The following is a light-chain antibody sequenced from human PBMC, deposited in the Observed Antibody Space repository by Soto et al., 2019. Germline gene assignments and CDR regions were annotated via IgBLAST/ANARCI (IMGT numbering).Light chain of an antibody. CDR1: QSVSSSY. V-gene: IGKV3-20*01. CDR3: QQYGSSPGT. Sequence: EIVLTQSPGTLSLSPGERATLSCRARQSVSSSYLAWYQQKPGQAPRLLIYGASSRATGIPDRFSGSESGTDFTLTISRLEHEEFAVYYCQQYGSSPGTFGGGTKVEIK. CDR2: GAS. J-gene: IGKJ4*01.